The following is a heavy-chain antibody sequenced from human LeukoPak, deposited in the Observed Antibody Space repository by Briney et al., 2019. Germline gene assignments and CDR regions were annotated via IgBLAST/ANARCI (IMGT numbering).Heavy chain of an antibody. J-gene: IGHJ5*02. CDR2: IYHSGST. Sequence: PSETLSLTCSVSGSSISSGYYWGWIRQPPGKGLEWIGSIYHSGSTYYNPSLKSRVTISVDTSKNQFSLKLSSVTAADTAVYYCARDLLGSSWYNWFDPWGQGTLVTVSS. CDR1: GSSISSGYY. CDR3: ARDLLGSSWYNWFDP. V-gene: IGHV4-38-2*02. D-gene: IGHD6-13*01.